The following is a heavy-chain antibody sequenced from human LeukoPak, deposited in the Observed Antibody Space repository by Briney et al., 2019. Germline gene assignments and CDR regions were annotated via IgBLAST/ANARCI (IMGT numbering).Heavy chain of an antibody. CDR1: GFAFNDFA. Sequence: LSGGSLRLSCAASGFAFNDFAMYWVRRAPGKGLDWVALIRRDGSHKYYAHSIKGRFTISRDNSKNTLYLQMSSLRAEDTAVYYCAKSSIMFAAGRLGSIDFWGQGTLVTVSS. V-gene: IGHV3-30*02. CDR3: AKSSIMFAAGRLGSIDF. CDR2: IRRDGSHK. J-gene: IGHJ4*02. D-gene: IGHD6-25*01.